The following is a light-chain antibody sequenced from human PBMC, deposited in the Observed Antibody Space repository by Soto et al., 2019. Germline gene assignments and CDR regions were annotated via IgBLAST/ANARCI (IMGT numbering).Light chain of an antibody. CDR1: QTVSTNY. Sequence: EIVLTQSRGTLSLSPGERATLSCRASQTVSTNYLAWYQQKPGQAPRLLIYGASSRATGIPDRFSGSGSGTDFILTISRLEPEDFAVYYCQQYGSSPRTFGQGTKLEIK. CDR2: GAS. CDR3: QQYGSSPRT. J-gene: IGKJ2*01. V-gene: IGKV3-20*01.